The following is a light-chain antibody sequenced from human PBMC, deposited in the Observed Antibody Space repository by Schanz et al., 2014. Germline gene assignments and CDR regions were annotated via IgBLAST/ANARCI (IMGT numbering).Light chain of an antibody. J-gene: IGLJ2*01. V-gene: IGLV1-47*01. CDR3: AAWDDSLNGVV. Sequence: QSVLTQPPSASGTPGQRVTISCSGSSSNIGSNYVYWYQQLPGTAPKLLIYRNNQRPSGVPDRFSGSKSGTSASLAISGLQSEDEADYYCAAWDDSLNGVVFGGGTKLTVL. CDR2: RNN. CDR1: SSNIGSNY.